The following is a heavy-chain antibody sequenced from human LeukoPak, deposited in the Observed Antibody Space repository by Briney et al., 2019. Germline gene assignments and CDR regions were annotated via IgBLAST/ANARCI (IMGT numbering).Heavy chain of an antibody. D-gene: IGHD6-13*01. CDR1: GFTFSSYG. Sequence: PGGSLRLSCAASGFTFSSYGMHWVRQAPGKGLEWVAVIWYDGSNKYYADSVKGRFTISRDNSKNTLYLQMNSLRAEDTDVYYCARDSPRIAAAGPQGYGMDVWGQGTTVTVSS. J-gene: IGHJ6*02. V-gene: IGHV3-33*01. CDR3: ARDSPRIAAAGPQGYGMDV. CDR2: IWYDGSNK.